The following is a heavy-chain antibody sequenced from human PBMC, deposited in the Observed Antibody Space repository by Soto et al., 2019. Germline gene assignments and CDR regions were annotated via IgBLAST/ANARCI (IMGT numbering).Heavy chain of an antibody. Sequence: SSETLSLTCSVSGGSISSSSHYWGWIRQPPGQGLEWIGTIYYSGSTYYSPSLKSRVTISVDTSKNQFSLKLSSVTAADTAVYYCARHCDSSGYYHPRPCDFDYWGQGALVTVSS. J-gene: IGHJ4*02. CDR2: IYYSGST. CDR3: ARHCDSSGYYHPRPCDFDY. D-gene: IGHD3-22*01. V-gene: IGHV4-39*01. CDR1: GGSISSSSHY.